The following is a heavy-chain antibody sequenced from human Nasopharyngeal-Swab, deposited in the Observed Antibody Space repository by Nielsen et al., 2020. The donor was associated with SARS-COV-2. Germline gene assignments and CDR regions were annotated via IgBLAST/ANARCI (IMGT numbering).Heavy chain of an antibody. J-gene: IGHJ5*02. Sequence: GESLKISCAASGFTFSSYWMHWVRQAPGKGLVWVSRINSDGSSTNYADSVKGRFTISRDNSKNTLYLQMNSLRAEDTAVYYCARSPYGSEENWFDPWGQGTLVTVSS. CDR3: ARSPYGSEENWFDP. CDR2: INSDGSST. D-gene: IGHD3-10*01. V-gene: IGHV3-74*01. CDR1: GFTFSSYW.